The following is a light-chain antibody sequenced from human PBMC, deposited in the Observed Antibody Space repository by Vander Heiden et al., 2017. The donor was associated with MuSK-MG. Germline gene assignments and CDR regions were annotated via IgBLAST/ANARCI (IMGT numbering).Light chain of an antibody. CDR1: QTVSSN. CDR3: QQYDNWPLMFT. CDR2: GAT. J-gene: IGKJ2*01. V-gene: IGKV3-15*01. Sequence: EEMMTQSPVTLAVSPGDRVTLPCRTGQTVSSNLAWYQHKPGQTPRLLVYGATTRATGVPVRFSGSGSGTEFTLTISSLQSEDFAIYYCQQYDNWPLMFTFGQWTKLEIK.